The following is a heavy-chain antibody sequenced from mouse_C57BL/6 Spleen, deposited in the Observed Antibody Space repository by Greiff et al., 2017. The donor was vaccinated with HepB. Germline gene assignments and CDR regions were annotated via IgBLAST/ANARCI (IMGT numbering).Heavy chain of an antibody. CDR1: GFNIKDDY. Sequence: VQLQQSGAELVRPGASVKLSCTASGFNIKDDYMHWVKQRPEQGLEWIGWIDPENGDTEYASKFQGKATITADTTSNTAYLQLSSLTSEDTAVYYCATVAYYSSPYYDMDDWGQGTSVTVSS. J-gene: IGHJ4*01. CDR3: ATVAYYSSPYYDMDD. CDR2: IDPENGDT. D-gene: IGHD2-5*01. V-gene: IGHV14-4*01.